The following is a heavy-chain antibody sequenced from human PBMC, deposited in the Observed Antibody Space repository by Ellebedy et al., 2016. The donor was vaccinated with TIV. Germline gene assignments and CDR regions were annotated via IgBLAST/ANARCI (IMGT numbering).Heavy chain of an antibody. Sequence: GESLKISCAASGFTVSSNYMSWVRQAPGKGLEWVSYISSSSSYTNYADSVKGRFTISRDNAKNSLYLQMNSLRAEDTAVYYCARVLIGTTNDAFDIWGQGTMVTVSS. CDR3: ARVLIGTTNDAFDI. V-gene: IGHV3-11*05. CDR2: ISSSSSYT. CDR1: GFTVSSNY. D-gene: IGHD1-1*01. J-gene: IGHJ3*02.